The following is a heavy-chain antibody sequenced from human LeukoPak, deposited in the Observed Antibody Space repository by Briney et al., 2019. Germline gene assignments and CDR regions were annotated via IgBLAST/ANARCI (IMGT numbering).Heavy chain of an antibody. D-gene: IGHD6-25*01. CDR3: AKDIWSSGRGDFQH. CDR1: GFTFYDYA. CDR2: ISWNSGII. V-gene: IGHV3-9*01. J-gene: IGHJ1*01. Sequence: GGSLRLSCAASGFTFYDYAMHWVRQAPGKGLEWVSGISWNSGIIGYADSVKGRFTLSRDNTNNSLYVQMNSLRAEDTALYYCAKDIWSSGRGDFQHWGQGTLVTVSS.